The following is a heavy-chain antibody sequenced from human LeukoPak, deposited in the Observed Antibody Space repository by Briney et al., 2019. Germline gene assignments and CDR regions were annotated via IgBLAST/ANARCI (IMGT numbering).Heavy chain of an antibody. CDR3: ARDDPYGGHLDY. CDR2: INSDGSST. V-gene: IGHV3-74*01. CDR1: VFTFSSYW. J-gene: IGHJ4*02. D-gene: IGHD4/OR15-4a*01. Sequence: GGSLRLSCAASVFTFSSYWMHWVRQAPGKRLVWVSRINSDGSSTSYADSVKGRFTISREHAKNTLYLQMNSLRAEDTAVYYCARDDPYGGHLDYWGQGTLVTVSS.